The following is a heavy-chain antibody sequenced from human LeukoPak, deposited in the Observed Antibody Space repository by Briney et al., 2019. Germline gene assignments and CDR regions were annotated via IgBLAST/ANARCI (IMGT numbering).Heavy chain of an antibody. J-gene: IGHJ4*02. CDR2: IRQDGSER. CDR1: GFSFNSYW. V-gene: IGHV3-7*01. CDR3: AKDDYGGFDY. D-gene: IGHD4-17*01. Sequence: GGSLRLSCAASGFSFNSYWMSWVRQAPGTGLEWVANIRQDGSERYYADSLKGRFTISRDNAKNSLYLQMNSLRAEDTAVYYCAKDDYGGFDYWGQGTLVTVSS.